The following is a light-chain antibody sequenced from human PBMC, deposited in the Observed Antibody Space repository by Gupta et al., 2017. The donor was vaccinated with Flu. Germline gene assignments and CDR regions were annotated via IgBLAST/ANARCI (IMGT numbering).Light chain of an antibody. CDR2: AAS. Sequence: PSSLSASVGDRVTITCRASQSISSYLNWYQQKPGKAPKLLIYAASRLQSGVPSRFSGSGSGTDFTLTISSLQPEDFATYYCQQSYSTPRTFGQGTKLEIK. CDR1: QSISSY. CDR3: QQSYSTPRT. J-gene: IGKJ2*01. V-gene: IGKV1-39*01.